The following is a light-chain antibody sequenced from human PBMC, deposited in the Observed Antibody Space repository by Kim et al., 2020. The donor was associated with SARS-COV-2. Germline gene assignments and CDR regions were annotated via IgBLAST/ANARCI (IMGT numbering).Light chain of an antibody. Sequence: QSVLTQPPSVSAAPGQKATISCSGSSSNIGNNYVSWYQHLPGTAPKLLIYDNNKRPSGIPDRFSGSKSGTSATLGITGLQTGDEADYYCGTWDSSLSAVFGGGTQLTVL. V-gene: IGLV1-51*01. CDR1: SSNIGNNY. J-gene: IGLJ2*01. CDR2: DNN. CDR3: GTWDSSLSAV.